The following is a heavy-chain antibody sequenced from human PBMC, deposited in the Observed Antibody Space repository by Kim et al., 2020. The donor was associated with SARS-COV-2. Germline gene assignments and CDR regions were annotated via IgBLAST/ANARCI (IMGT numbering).Heavy chain of an antibody. V-gene: IGHV4-39*01. CDR3: ARRRDTYFDF. CDR1: GGSLSCSIYY. Sequence: SETLSLTCTVSGGSLSCSIYYWGWIRQPPGKGLEWIGTIYYSGNTYYNPSLKSRVTISVDTSKNQFSLKLSSMTAADTAVYYCARRRDTYFDFWGQGTLV. CDR2: IYYSGNT. J-gene: IGHJ4*02. D-gene: IGHD5-18*01.